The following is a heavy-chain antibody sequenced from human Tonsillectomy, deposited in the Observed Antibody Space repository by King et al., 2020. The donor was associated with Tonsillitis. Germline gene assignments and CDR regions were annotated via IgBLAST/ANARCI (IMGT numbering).Heavy chain of an antibody. CDR2: IYHSGST. CDR1: GGSISSSNW. CDR3: AGVEPLISSSWYSGYFDY. Sequence: QLQESGPGLVKPSGTLSLTCAVSGGSISSSNWWGWVRKPPGKGLEWIGKIYHSGSTNYNPSLKSRVTISVDKSKNQFSLKLSSVTAADTAVYYCAGVEPLISSSWYSGYFDYWGQGTLVTVSS. V-gene: IGHV4-4*02. J-gene: IGHJ4*02. D-gene: IGHD6-13*01.